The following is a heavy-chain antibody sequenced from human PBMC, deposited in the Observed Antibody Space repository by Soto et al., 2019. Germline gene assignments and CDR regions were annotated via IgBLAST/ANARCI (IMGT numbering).Heavy chain of an antibody. D-gene: IGHD1-7*01. CDR1: GGSISSYY. Sequence: KASETLSLTCTVSGGSISSYYWSWIRQPPGKGLEWIGYIYYSGSTNYNPSLKSRVTISVDTSKNQFSLKLSSVTAADTAVYYCASHELELPLFDYWGQGTLVTVSS. CDR3: ASHELELPLFDY. V-gene: IGHV4-59*01. J-gene: IGHJ4*02. CDR2: IYYSGST.